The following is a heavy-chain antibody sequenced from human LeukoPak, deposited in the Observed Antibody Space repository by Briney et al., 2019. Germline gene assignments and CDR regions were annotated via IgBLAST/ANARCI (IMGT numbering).Heavy chain of an antibody. CDR2: ISGSVDST. D-gene: IGHD6-25*01. CDR1: GFTFSNYA. J-gene: IGHJ4*02. Sequence: PGGSLRLSCAASGFTFSNYAMSWVRQAPGKGLEWVSGISGSVDSTYHADSVKSRFTISRDNSKNTVYLQMNSLRAEDTAVYYCAKGEGYSSGGGYFDYWGQGTLVTVSS. V-gene: IGHV3-23*01. CDR3: AKGEGYSSGGGYFDY.